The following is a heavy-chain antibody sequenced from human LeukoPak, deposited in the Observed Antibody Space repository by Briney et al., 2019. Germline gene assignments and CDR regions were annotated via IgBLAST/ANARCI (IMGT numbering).Heavy chain of an antibody. CDR3: ARDLETMIAHTRPHSWFDP. CDR2: INHSGST. Sequence: SETLSLTCAVYGGSFSGYYWSWIRQPPGKGLEWIGEINHSGSTNYNPSLKSRVTISVDTSKNQFSLKLSSVTAADTAVYYCARDLETMIAHTRPHSWFDPWGQGTLVTVSS. CDR1: GGSFSGYY. J-gene: IGHJ5*02. V-gene: IGHV4-34*01. D-gene: IGHD3-22*01.